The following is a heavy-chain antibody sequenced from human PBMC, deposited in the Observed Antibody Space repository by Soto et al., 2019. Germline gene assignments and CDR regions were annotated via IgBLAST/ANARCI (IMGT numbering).Heavy chain of an antibody. CDR1: GGTFSKYG. D-gene: IGHD6-19*01. Sequence: QLVRSGAEVKKPGSSVKVSCQAFGGTFSKYGVSWVRQAPGQGLQWMGGITPMRGTSTITQRFHDRVTLTADEFTTVAYMELNSLTSEDTAIYYCATNRPGSSGVNWFDPWGQGTLVTVSP. V-gene: IGHV1-69*01. CDR3: ATNRPGSSGVNWFDP. CDR2: ITPMRGTS. J-gene: IGHJ5*02.